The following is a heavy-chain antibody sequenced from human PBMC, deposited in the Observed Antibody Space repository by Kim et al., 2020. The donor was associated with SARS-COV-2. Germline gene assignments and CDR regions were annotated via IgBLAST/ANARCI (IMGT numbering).Heavy chain of an antibody. CDR1: GGSISSGGYY. D-gene: IGHD3-3*01. J-gene: IGHJ6*02. Sequence: SETLSLTCTVSGGSISSGGYYWSWIRQHPGKGLEWIGYIYYSGSTYYNPSLKSRVTISVDTSKNQFSLKLSSVTAADTAVYYCARGIMIFGVVTNGMDVWGQGTTVTVSS. CDR2: IYYSGST. V-gene: IGHV4-31*03. CDR3: ARGIMIFGVVTNGMDV.